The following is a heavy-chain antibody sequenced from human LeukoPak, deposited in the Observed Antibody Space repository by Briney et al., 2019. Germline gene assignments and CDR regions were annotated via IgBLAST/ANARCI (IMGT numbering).Heavy chain of an antibody. J-gene: IGHJ4*02. CDR2: ISSSSSYI. CDR1: GFTFSSYS. CDR3: ARGAGYCSSTSCYLDY. Sequence: PGGSLRLSCAASGFTFSSYSMNWVRQAPGKGLEWVSSISSSSSYIYYADSVKGRFTISRDNAKNSLYLQMSSLRAEDTAVYYCARGAGYCSSTSCYLDYWGQGTLVTVSS. V-gene: IGHV3-21*01. D-gene: IGHD2-2*01.